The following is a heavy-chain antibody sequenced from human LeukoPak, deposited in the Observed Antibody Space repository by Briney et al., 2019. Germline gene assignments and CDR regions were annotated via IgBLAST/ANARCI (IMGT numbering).Heavy chain of an antibody. Sequence: GGSLRLSCAASGFTFSSYSMNWVRQAPGKGLEWVSSISSSSSYIYYADSVKGRFTISRDNAKNSLYLQMNSLRAEDTAVYYCAKAAEANMIVVVHFDYWGQGTLVTVSS. CDR3: AKAAEANMIVVVHFDY. V-gene: IGHV3-21*01. J-gene: IGHJ4*02. CDR1: GFTFSSYS. CDR2: ISSSSSYI. D-gene: IGHD3-22*01.